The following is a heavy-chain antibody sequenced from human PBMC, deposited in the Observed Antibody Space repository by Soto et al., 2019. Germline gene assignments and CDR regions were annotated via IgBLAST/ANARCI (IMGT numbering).Heavy chain of an antibody. Sequence: PGGSLRLSCAASGFTFSSYSMNWVRQAPGKGLEWVSSISSSSSYIYYADSVKGRFTISRDNAKNSLYLQMNSLRAEDTAVYYCAREPLRRYSYGQDLRYWGQGTMVTVSS. V-gene: IGHV3-21*01. D-gene: IGHD5-18*01. CDR1: GFTFSSYS. J-gene: IGHJ4*02. CDR3: AREPLRRYSYGQDLRY. CDR2: ISSSSSYI.